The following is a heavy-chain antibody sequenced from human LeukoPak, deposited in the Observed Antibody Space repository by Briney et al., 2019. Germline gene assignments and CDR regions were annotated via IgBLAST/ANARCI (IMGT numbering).Heavy chain of an antibody. CDR1: GFTFGGFW. Sequence: GGSLRLSCAVSGFTFGGFWMSWSRQAPGKGLEWVASINSDGSEGYYADVVKGRFTISRDNAKNSLYLQINSLRAEDTAVYYCARSSYSSSSSVWGQGTMVTVSS. J-gene: IGHJ3*01. CDR2: INSDGSEG. D-gene: IGHD6-6*01. V-gene: IGHV3-7*03. CDR3: ARSSYSSSSSV.